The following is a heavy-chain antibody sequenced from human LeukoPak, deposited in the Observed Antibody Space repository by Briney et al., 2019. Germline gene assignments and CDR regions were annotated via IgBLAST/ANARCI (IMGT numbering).Heavy chain of an antibody. CDR3: ARGGAHYYYGMDV. V-gene: IGHV4-59*01. Sequence: SETLSLTCPVSGGSISSYYWNWIRHPPGQGLEWIGCIYYSGSTNYNPALKSRVTISVDTSKNQFSLKLNSVTAADTAVYYCARGGAHYYYGMDVWGQGTTVTVSS. CDR2: IYYSGST. J-gene: IGHJ6*02. CDR1: GGSISSYY.